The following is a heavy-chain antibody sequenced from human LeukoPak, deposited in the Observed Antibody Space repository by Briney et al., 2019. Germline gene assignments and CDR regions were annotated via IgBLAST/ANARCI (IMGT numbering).Heavy chain of an antibody. CDR3: ATPSTYIAVAGYFDY. J-gene: IGHJ4*02. Sequence: ASVKVSCKASGYTFTGYYMHWVRQAPGQGLEWMGWINPNSGGTNYAQKFQGWVTMTRDTSISTAYMELSSLRSEDTAVYYCATPSTYIAVAGYFDYWGQGTLVTVSS. CDR2: INPNSGGT. D-gene: IGHD6-19*01. V-gene: IGHV1-2*04. CDR1: GYTFTGYY.